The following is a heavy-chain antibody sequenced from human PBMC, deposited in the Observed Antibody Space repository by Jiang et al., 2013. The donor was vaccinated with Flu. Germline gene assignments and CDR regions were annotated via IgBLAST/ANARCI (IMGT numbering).Heavy chain of an antibody. J-gene: IGHJ4*02. Sequence: GAEVKKPGASVKVSCKASGYTFTGYYLLWVRQAPGQGLEWMGWINSNSGDTTYAQKFQGRVTMTRDTSISTAYMELSSLRSDDTAVYYCTREDYWGQGTLVTVSS. V-gene: IGHV1-2*02. CDR3: TREDY. CDR2: INSNSGDT. CDR1: GYTFTGYY.